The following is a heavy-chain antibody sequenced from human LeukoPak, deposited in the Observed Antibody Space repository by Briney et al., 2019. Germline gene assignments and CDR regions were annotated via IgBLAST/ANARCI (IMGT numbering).Heavy chain of an antibody. CDR3: ARSRGGNFYGTFWDC. V-gene: IGHV1-69*13. CDR2: IIPIFGPP. CDR1: GRTFSSYA. D-gene: IGHD1-7*01. J-gene: IGHJ4*02. Sequence: ASVKVSCKTSGRTFSSYAINWVRQAPGQGLEWMGGIIPIFGPPNYAQRFQGRVTITADESTSTAYLELSSLRSEDTAVYYCARSRGGNFYGTFWDCWGQGTLVTVSS.